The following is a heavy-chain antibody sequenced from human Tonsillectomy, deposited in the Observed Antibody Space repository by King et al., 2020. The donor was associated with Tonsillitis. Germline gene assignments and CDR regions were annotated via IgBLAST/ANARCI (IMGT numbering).Heavy chain of an antibody. J-gene: IGHJ4*02. CDR2: IEKSRRT. Sequence: VQLQESGPGLVKPSETLSLTCTVSGGSIRRYYWSWVRQPPGNGREGVGDIEKSRRTNYNPSLKSRVTISVDTSKNQFSLTPSPVTAADTAVYYCARHYDSSGYYPPDYWGQGTLVTVSS. CDR1: GGSIRRYY. D-gene: IGHD3-22*01. CDR3: ARHYDSSGYYPPDY. V-gene: IGHV4-59*08.